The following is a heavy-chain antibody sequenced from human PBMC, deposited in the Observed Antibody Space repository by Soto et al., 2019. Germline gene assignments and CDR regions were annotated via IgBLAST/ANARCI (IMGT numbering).Heavy chain of an antibody. V-gene: IGHV5-10-1*01. Sequence: GEYLKIYWTGFGCILNSFWISWVRQMPGKGTEWMGRIDPGDTYATYSPAFQGHVTITSDKVDRSAYLQWSSLKSSDTAMYYCSYFFCITTRCESWFDPWGSGTMVTVSS. CDR2: IDPGDTYA. J-gene: IGHJ5*02. CDR3: SYFFCITTRCESWFDP. D-gene: IGHD3-22*01. CDR1: GCILNSFW.